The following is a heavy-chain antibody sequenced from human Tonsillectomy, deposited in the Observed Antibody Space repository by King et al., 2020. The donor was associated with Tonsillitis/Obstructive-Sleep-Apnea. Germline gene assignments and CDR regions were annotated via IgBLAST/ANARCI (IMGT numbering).Heavy chain of an antibody. CDR3: AREITIFGRAFDP. CDR2: ISFDGSNK. D-gene: IGHD3-3*01. CDR1: GFTFSTYA. V-gene: IGHV3-30*04. J-gene: IGHJ5*02. Sequence: VQLVESGGGVVQPGRSQRLSCAASGFTFSTYAMHWVRQAPGKGLEWVAVISFDGSNKYYADSVKGRFTISRDNSKNTLYLQMNSLRAEDTAVYYCAREITIFGRAFDPWGQGTLVTVSS.